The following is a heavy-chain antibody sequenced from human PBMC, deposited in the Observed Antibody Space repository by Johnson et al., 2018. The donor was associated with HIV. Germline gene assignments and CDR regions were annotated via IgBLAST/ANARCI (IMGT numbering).Heavy chain of an antibody. D-gene: IGHD5-12*01. CDR2: ISSSGSTI. Sequence: QMQLVESGGGLVKPGGSLRLSCAASGFTFSDYYMSWIRQAPGKGLEWVSYISSSGSTIYYADSVKGRFTVSRDNSKNAVYLKMNSLGAGDTAVYYCAQDQHGPLVPTVMRDDACDIWGQGTMVTVSS. CDR1: GFTFSDYY. V-gene: IGHV3-11*04. J-gene: IGHJ3*02. CDR3: AQDQHGPLVPTVMRDDACDI.